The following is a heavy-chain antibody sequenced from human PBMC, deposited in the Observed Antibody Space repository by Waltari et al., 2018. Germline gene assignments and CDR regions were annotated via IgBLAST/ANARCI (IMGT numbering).Heavy chain of an antibody. Sequence: QITLKESGPTLVKPTQPLTLTCTFAGFSHSTSGVGVGWIRQPPGKALEWLALIYWNDDKRYSTSLKSRPTITKDTSKNLVVLTMTNIDPVDTATYYCAHSSRPYDRVNYWGQGTLVTVSS. V-gene: IGHV2-5*01. CDR3: AHSSRPYDRVNY. D-gene: IGHD3-22*01. CDR2: IYWNDDK. J-gene: IGHJ4*02. CDR1: GFSHSTSGVG.